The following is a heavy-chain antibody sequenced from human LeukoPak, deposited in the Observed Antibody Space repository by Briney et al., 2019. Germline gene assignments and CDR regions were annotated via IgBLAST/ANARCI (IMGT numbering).Heavy chain of an antibody. CDR1: GFTFSSYA. CDR2: IWYDGSNK. D-gene: IGHD2-2*01. V-gene: IGHV3-33*08. Sequence: PGGSLRLSCEAAGFTFSSYAMTWVRQAPGKGLEWVAVIWYDGSNKYYADSVKGRFTISRDNSKNTLYLQMNSLRAEDTAVYYCARDRAMPGYGMDVWGQGTTVTVSS. J-gene: IGHJ6*02. CDR3: ARDRAMPGYGMDV.